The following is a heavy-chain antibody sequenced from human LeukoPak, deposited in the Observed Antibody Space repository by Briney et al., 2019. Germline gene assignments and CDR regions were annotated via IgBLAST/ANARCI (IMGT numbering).Heavy chain of an antibody. D-gene: IGHD6-13*01. Sequence: GGSLRLSCAASGFTFSSHWMHWVRQAPGKGLVWVSRIDSDGRITTYADSVKGRFTISRDNAKNTLYLQMNSLRADDTAVYYCARVSGYSGTWYVDYWGQGTLVTVSS. CDR3: ARVSGYSGTWYVDY. V-gene: IGHV3-74*01. CDR1: GFTFSSHW. J-gene: IGHJ4*02. CDR2: IDSDGRIT.